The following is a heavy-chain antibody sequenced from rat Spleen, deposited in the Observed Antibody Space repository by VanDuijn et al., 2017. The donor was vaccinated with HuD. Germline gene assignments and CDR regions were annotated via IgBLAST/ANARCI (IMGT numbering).Heavy chain of an antibody. D-gene: IGHD1-4*01. J-gene: IGHJ2*01. CDR1: GFTFSDYN. V-gene: IGHV5-7*01. CDR3: AREAGIPFHYFDY. CDR2: ISYDGSST. Sequence: EVQLVESGGGLVQPGRSLKLSCAASGFTFSDYNLAWVRQAPKKGLKWVATISYDGSSTYYRDSVKGRFTISRENAKSTLYLQMDSLRSEDTATYYCAREAGIPFHYFDYWGQGVMVTVSS.